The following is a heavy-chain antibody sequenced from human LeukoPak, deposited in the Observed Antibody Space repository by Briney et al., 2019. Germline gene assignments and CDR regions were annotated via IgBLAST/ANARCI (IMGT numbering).Heavy chain of an antibody. CDR2: TIPIFGTV. CDR1: GGTFSRHA. V-gene: IGHV1-69*05. Sequence: ASVKVSCKASGGTFSRHAISWVRQAPGQGLEWMGGTIPIFGTVNYAQNFQGRVTLSTDESTSTTYMELSSLRSEDTAVYYCARETGGGDGYNYPGDWYFDLWGRGTLVTVSS. CDR3: ARETGGGDGYNYPGDWYFDL. J-gene: IGHJ2*01. D-gene: IGHD5-24*01.